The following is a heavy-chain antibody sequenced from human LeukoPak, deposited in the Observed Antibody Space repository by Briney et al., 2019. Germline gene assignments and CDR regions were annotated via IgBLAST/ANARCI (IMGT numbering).Heavy chain of an antibody. CDR1: GGSISSYY. CDR3: ARLPSPLYEGSFDY. CDR2: IYTSGST. D-gene: IGHD5/OR15-5a*01. Sequence: SETLSLTCTVSGGSISSYYWSWIRQPPGKGLEWIGYIYTSGSTNYNPSLKSRVTISVDTSKNRFSLKLSSVTAADTAVYYCARLPSPLYEGSFDYWGQGTLVTVSS. V-gene: IGHV4-4*09. J-gene: IGHJ4*02.